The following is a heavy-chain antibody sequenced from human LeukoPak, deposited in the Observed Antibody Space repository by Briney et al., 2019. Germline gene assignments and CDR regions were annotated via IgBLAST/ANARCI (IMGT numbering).Heavy chain of an antibody. CDR3: ARDNYYDSSGSIDY. CDR2: ISTSSSYI. CDR1: GFTFNRYN. Sequence: GGSLRLSCAASGFTFNRYNMNWVRRAPGKGLEWVSSISTSSSYIYYADSVKGRSTISRDNAKNSLYLQMNSLRAEDTAVYYCARDNYYDSSGSIDYWGQGTLVTVSS. D-gene: IGHD3-22*01. V-gene: IGHV3-21*01. J-gene: IGHJ4*02.